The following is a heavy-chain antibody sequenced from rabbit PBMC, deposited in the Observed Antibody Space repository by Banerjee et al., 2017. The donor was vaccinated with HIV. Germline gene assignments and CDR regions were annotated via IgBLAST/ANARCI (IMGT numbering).Heavy chain of an antibody. CDR2: IGSGSGNT. D-gene: IGHD8-1*01. CDR3: TRTHYSGASYFWL. CDR1: GFSFSGSYW. J-gene: IGHJ4*01. Sequence: EESGGDLAKPEGSLTLTCTASGFSFSGSYWICWVRQAPGEGLEWIACIGSGSGNTGYATWAKGRFTISKSSSTTVTLQMTSLTAADTATYFCTRTHYSGASYFWLWGPGTLVTVS. V-gene: IGHV1S45*01.